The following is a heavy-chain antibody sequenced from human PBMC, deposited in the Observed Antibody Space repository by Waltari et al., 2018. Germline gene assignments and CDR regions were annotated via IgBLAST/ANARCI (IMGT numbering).Heavy chain of an antibody. CDR2: IIPIFGTA. CDR3: ARVTQPLGGVPPDI. D-gene: IGHD7-27*01. CDR1: GGAFSSYA. J-gene: IGHJ3*02. V-gene: IGHV1-69*08. Sequence: QVQLVQSGAAVKKPGSSVKVSCKASGGAFSSYAISWVRQAPGQGLEWMGRIIPIFGTANYAQKFQGRVTITADKSTSTAYMDLSSLRSEDTAVYYCARVTQPLGGVPPDIWGQGTMVIVSS.